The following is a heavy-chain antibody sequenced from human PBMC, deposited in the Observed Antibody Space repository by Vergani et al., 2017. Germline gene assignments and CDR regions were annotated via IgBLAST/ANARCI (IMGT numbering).Heavy chain of an antibody. D-gene: IGHD5-12*01. CDR3: ASFSGYGRNAFDI. CDR2: INPSVGST. V-gene: IGHV1-46*01. CDR1: GYTSTSYY. J-gene: IGHJ3*02. Sequence: QVQLVQPGADVKKLGASVKASCKASGYTSTSYYMHWVRQAPGQGFEWMGIINPSVGSTSYAQKFQGRVTMTRDTSTSTVYMELSSLRSEDTAVYYCASFSGYGRNAFDIWGQGTMVTVSS.